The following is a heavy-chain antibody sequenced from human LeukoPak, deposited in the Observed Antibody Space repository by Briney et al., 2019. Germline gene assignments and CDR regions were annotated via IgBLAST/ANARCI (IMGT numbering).Heavy chain of an antibody. CDR3: ARDIGYYDSSGYFWYFDL. J-gene: IGHJ2*01. V-gene: IGHV4-34*01. D-gene: IGHD3-22*01. CDR1: GGSFSGYY. CDR2: NNHSGST. Sequence: TSETLSLTCAVYGGSFSGYYWSWIRQPPGKGLEWIGENNHSGSTNYNPSLKSRVTISVDTSKNQFSLKLSSVTAADTAVYYCARDIGYYDSSGYFWYFDLWGRGTLVTVSS.